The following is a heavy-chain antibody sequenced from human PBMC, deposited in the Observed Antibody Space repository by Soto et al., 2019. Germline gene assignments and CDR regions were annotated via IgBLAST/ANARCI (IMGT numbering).Heavy chain of an antibody. V-gene: IGHV3-33*01. Sequence: GESLKISCAASGFTFSSYGMHWVRQAPGKGLEWVAVIWYDGSNKYYADSVKGRFTISRDNSKNTLYLQMNSLRAEDTAVYYCARGVVGATTYYFDDWGQGTLVTVSS. D-gene: IGHD1-26*01. CDR3: ARGVVGATTYYFDD. CDR1: GFTFSSYG. CDR2: IWYDGSNK. J-gene: IGHJ4*02.